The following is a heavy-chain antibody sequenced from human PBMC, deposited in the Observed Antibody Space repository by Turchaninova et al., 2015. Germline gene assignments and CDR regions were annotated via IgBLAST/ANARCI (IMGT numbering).Heavy chain of an antibody. D-gene: IGHD6-13*01. J-gene: IGHJ4*02. V-gene: IGHV3-48*04. CDR2: ISITGAPI. CDR3: ARGYSSSWLAY. CDR1: GFTFSDTN. Sequence: EVQLVESGGGLVQPGGSLRLSCVDSGFTFSDTNMKWFRQGPGKGLEWVSFISITGAPIYFADSVKGRFTITRDNAKKSLYLQMNSLRVEDTAVYYCARGYSSSWLAYWGQGTLVTVSS.